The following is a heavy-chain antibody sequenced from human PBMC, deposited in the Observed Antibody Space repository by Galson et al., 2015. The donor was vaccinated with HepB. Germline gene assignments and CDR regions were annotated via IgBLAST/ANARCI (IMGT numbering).Heavy chain of an antibody. CDR3: ARDRNYFAYDSSGYSYYFDY. CDR2: ISSSGSTI. V-gene: IGHV3-11*01. Sequence: WIRQAPGKGLEWVSYISSSGSTIYYADSVKGRFTISRDNAKNSLYLQMNSLRAEDTAVYYCARDRNYFAYDSSGYSYYFDYWGQGTLVTVSS. J-gene: IGHJ4*02. D-gene: IGHD3-22*01.